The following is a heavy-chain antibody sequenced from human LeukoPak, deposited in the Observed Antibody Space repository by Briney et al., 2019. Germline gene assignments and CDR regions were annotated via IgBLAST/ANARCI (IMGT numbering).Heavy chain of an antibody. CDR1: GFTFSNAW. CDR2: IKRDGSDQ. CDR3: VGPKD. Sequence: GGSLRLSCAASGFTFSNAWMNWVRQAPGKGLEWVANIKRDGSDQNYVDSVKGRFTISRDNAKNSLYLQMNSLRAEDTAMYYCVGPKDWGQGTLVTVSS. J-gene: IGHJ4*02. V-gene: IGHV3-7*01.